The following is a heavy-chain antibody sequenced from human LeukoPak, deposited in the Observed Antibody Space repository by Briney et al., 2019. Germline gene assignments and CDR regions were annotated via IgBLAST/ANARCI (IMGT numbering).Heavy chain of an antibody. J-gene: IGHJ3*02. CDR2: IYYSGST. Sequence: KPSETLSLTCTVSGGSISSSSYYWGWIRQPPGKGLEWIGSIYYSGSTYYNPSLKSRVTISVDTSKNQFSLKLSSVTAADTAVYYCARDPSGAMGYDFWSGLPRHDAFDIWGQGTMVTVSS. V-gene: IGHV4-39*07. CDR3: ARDPSGAMGYDFWSGLPRHDAFDI. D-gene: IGHD3-3*01. CDR1: GGSISSSSYY.